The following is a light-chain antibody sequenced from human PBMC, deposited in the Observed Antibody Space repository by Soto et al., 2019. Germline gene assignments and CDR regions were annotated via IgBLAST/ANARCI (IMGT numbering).Light chain of an antibody. V-gene: IGKV1D-8*01. CDR2: AAS. J-gene: IGKJ2*01. CDR1: PGISSY. CDR3: QQYYSFPVT. Sequence: VIWMTQSPSLLSASTGDRVTISCRMSPGISSYLAWYQQKPGKAPELLIYAASTLQSGVPSSFSGSGSGTDFTLTISCLQYEDFATYYCQQYYSFPVTVGQGTKLE.